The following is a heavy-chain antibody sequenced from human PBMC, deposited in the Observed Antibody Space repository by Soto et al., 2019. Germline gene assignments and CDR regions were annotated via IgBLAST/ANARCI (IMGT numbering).Heavy chain of an antibody. D-gene: IGHD3-10*01. J-gene: IGHJ4*02. Sequence: ESVGGVVQPGRSLRLSCAASGFTFSRYAMHWVRQAPGKGLEWVAVISYDGSNKYYADSVKGRFTISRDNSKNTLYLQMNSLRAEDTAVYYCARDAYYYGSGSFDYWGQGTLVTVSS. CDR1: GFTFSRYA. V-gene: IGHV3-30-3*01. CDR3: ARDAYYYGSGSFDY. CDR2: ISYDGSNK.